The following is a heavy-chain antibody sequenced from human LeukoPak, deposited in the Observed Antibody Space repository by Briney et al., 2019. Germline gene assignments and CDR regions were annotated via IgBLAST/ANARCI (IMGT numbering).Heavy chain of an antibody. CDR3: ASLVVVVPAAISPDMDV. V-gene: IGHV3-21*01. J-gene: IGHJ6*03. Sequence: PGGSLRLSCAASGFTFSSYSMNWVRQAPGKGLEWVSSISSSSSYIYYADSVKGRFTISRDNAKNSLYLQMNSLRAEDTAVYYCASLVVVVPAAISPDMDVWGKGTTVTVSS. CDR2: ISSSSSYI. CDR1: GFTFSSYS. D-gene: IGHD2-2*02.